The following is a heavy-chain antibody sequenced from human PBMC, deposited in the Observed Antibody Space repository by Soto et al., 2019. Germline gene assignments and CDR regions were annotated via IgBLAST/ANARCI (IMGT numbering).Heavy chain of an antibody. CDR2: ISYDGYDK. J-gene: IGHJ4*02. CDR1: GFTFSNYA. D-gene: IGHD3-10*01. Sequence: QVQLVESGGGVVQPGRSLRLSCAASGFTFSNYALHWVRQAPGKGLEWVAVISYDGYDKYYADSVKGRFTISRDNSKNALYLQMNSLRAEDTAVYYCARGHMVPIPEEYSFDYWGQGTLLTVSS. V-gene: IGHV3-30-3*01. CDR3: ARGHMVPIPEEYSFDY.